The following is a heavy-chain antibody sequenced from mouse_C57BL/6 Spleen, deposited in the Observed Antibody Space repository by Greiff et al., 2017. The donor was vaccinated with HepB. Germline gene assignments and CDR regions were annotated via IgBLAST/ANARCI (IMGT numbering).Heavy chain of an antibody. Sequence: VQLQESGPELVKPGASVKISCKASGYSFTSYYIHWVKQRPGQGLEWIGWIYPGSGNTKYNEKFKGKATLTADTSSSTAYMQLSSLTSEDSAVYYCARDYGSSYSFAYWGQVTLVTVSA. CDR2: IYPGSGNT. V-gene: IGHV1-66*01. J-gene: IGHJ3*01. D-gene: IGHD1-1*01. CDR1: GYSFTSYY. CDR3: ARDYGSSYSFAY.